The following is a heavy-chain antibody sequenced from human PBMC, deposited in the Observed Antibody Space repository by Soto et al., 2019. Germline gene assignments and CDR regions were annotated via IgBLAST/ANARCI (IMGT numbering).Heavy chain of an antibody. CDR3: AGRLYYYDSSGYPPGYYGMDV. Sequence: QVQLVQSGAEVKKPGSSVKVSCKASGGTFSSYAISRVRQAPGQGLEWMGGIIPIFGTANYAHKFQGRVTITADESTSTAYIELSSLRSEDTAVYYCAGRLYYYDSSGYPPGYYGMDVWGQGTTVTVSS. J-gene: IGHJ6*02. D-gene: IGHD3-22*01. CDR1: GGTFSSYA. V-gene: IGHV1-69*01. CDR2: IIPIFGTA.